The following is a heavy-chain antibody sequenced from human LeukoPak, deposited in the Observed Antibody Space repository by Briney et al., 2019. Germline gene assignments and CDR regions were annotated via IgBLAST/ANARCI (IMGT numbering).Heavy chain of an antibody. CDR1: GGSISSYY. CDR2: IYYSGST. CDR3: ARVGEYYRHAFDI. Sequence: SETLSLTCTVSGGSISSYYWSWIRQPPGKGLEWIGYIYYSGSTNYNPSLKSRVTISVDTSKNQYSLKLSSVTAADTAVYYCARVGEYYRHAFDIWGQGTMVTVSS. D-gene: IGHD2/OR15-2a*01. J-gene: IGHJ3*02. V-gene: IGHV4-59*01.